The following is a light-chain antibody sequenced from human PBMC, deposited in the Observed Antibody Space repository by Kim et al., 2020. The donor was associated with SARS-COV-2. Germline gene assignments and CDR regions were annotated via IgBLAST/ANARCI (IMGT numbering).Light chain of an antibody. CDR2: DSS. CDR3: QQSRSLPMT. V-gene: IGKV1-39*01. Sequence: DIQMTQTPSSLSASLGDRVTITCRASRDIGTFLNWYQLGSLGEAPKLLLYDSSTLEDGVPSRFSGGGAGTEFTLTINNLQPEDFASYFCQQSRSLPMTFGQGTRLEIK. CDR1: RDIGTF. J-gene: IGKJ5*01.